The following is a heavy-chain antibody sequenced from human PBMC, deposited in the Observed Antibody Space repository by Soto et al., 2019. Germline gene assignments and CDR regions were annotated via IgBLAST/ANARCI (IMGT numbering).Heavy chain of an antibody. CDR2: IYYSGST. V-gene: IGHV4-59*08. CDR3: ARRYGWNFDY. D-gene: IGHD6-19*01. J-gene: IGHJ4*02. CDR1: GGSISSYY. Sequence: SETLSLTCTVSGGSISSYYWSWFRQPPGKGLEWIGYIYYSGSTNYNPSLKSRVTISVDTSKNQFSLKLSSVTAADTAVYYCARRYGWNFDYWGQGTLVTVSS.